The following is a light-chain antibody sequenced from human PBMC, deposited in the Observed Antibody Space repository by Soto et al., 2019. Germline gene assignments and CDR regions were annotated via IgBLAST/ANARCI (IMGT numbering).Light chain of an antibody. V-gene: IGKV3-11*01. Sequence: DIVLTQSPATLSLSPGERATLSCRASQSVSSYLAWYQQKPGQAPRLLIYDASNRGTGIPARFSGSGSGTDFTLTISRLEPEDFAVYYCQQRNYWPLTFGGGTKVEIK. CDR2: DAS. CDR1: QSVSSY. J-gene: IGKJ4*01. CDR3: QQRNYWPLT.